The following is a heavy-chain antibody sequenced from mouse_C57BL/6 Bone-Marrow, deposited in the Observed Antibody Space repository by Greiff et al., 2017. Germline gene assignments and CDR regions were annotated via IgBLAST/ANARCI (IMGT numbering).Heavy chain of an antibody. V-gene: IGHV5-9*01. CDR1: GFTFSSYT. J-gene: IGHJ1*03. Sequence: EVKLMESGGGLVKPGGSLKLSCAASGFTFSSYTMSWVRQTPEKRLQWVAAISGGGGNTYYPDSVKGRFTISRDNDKNILYLQMSSLRSEDTSLYYCSRQVTTVLATKYFDDWGTGTTVTVSS. CDR2: ISGGGGNT. D-gene: IGHD1-1*01. CDR3: SRQVTTVLATKYFDD.